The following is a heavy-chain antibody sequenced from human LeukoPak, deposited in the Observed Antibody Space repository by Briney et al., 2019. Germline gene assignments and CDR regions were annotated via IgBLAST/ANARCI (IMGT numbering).Heavy chain of an antibody. V-gene: IGHV3-23*01. J-gene: IGHJ3*02. CDR1: GFSFSRYG. Sequence: GGSLRLSCAASGFSFSRYGMSWVRQAPGKGLEWVSAISGSGGGTYYADSVKGRFTISRDNSRNTLYLQMNSLRADDTAVYYCAKGTARRPSGNAFDIWGQGTMVTVSS. CDR3: AKGTARRPSGNAFDI. CDR2: ISGSGGGT. D-gene: IGHD1-14*01.